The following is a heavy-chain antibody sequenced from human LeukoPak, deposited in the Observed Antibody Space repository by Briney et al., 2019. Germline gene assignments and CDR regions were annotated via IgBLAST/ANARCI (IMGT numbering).Heavy chain of an antibody. V-gene: IGHV1-2*02. CDR1: GYTFTGYY. D-gene: IGHD6-19*01. Sequence: ASVKVPCKASGYTFTGYYMHWVRQAPGQGLEWMGWINPNSGGTNYAQKFQGRVTMTRDTSISTAYMELSRLRSDDTAMYYCAREEAVAAYYYYGMDVWGQGTTVTVSS. J-gene: IGHJ6*02. CDR2: INPNSGGT. CDR3: AREEAVAAYYYYGMDV.